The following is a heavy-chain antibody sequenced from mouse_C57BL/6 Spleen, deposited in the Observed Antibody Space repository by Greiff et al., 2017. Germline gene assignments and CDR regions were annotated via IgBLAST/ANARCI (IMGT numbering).Heavy chain of an antibody. CDR2: LRDGGRYT. CDR3: ASDSDDDAKAWFAY. Sequence: EVKLVESGGGLVKPGGSLKLSCAAYGCTCRSYAMAWVRQTPEKRLEWVATLRDGGRYTYYPDNVKVRFTISRDNAKNTLYLQMSNLKSEDTAMYYCASDSDDDAKAWFAYWGQGTLVTVSA. CDR1: GCTCRSYA. J-gene: IGHJ3*01. D-gene: IGHD2-12*01. V-gene: IGHV5-4*03.